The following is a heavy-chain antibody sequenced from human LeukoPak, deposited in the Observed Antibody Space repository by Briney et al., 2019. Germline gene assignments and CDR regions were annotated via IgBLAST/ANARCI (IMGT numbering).Heavy chain of an antibody. D-gene: IGHD2-2*01. CDR1: GFTVSTTL. V-gene: IGHV3-23*01. Sequence: GGSLRLSCTVSGFTVSTTLMDWVRQAPGKGLEWVSAISGSGGSTYYADSVKGRFTISRDNSKNTLYLQMNSLRAEDTAVYYCAKVVVPAAKDNYFDYWGQGTLVTVSS. J-gene: IGHJ4*02. CDR3: AKVVVPAAKDNYFDY. CDR2: ISGSGGST.